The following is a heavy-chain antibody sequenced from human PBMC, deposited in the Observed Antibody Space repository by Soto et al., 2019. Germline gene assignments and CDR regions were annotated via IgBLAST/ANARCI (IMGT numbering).Heavy chain of an antibody. Sequence: YAPTLVNPTQTLTLTGIFSGFSLRTSGVGVGWSREPPGKALEWLGFIYWNDDKRYSPSLRSRLTITKDTSKNQVVLTMTDMDPVDTATHYCAKSGRGGGYGWFDTWGQ. CDR3: AKSGRGGGYGWFDT. D-gene: IGHD6-19*01. CDR1: GFSLRTSGVG. V-gene: IGHV2-5*01. CDR2: IYWNDDK. J-gene: IGHJ5*02.